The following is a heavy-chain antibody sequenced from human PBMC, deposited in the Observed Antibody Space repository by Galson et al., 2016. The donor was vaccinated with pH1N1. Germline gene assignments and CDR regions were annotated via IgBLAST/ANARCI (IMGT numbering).Heavy chain of an antibody. CDR1: GFTLSDYY. CDR2: IGSSGNV. J-gene: IGHJ4*02. V-gene: IGHV3-11*01. Sequence: SLRLSCAASGFTLSDYYMNWIRETPERGLEWLSSIGSSGNVAYADSVKGRFTISRDNAQNSLLLQMDSRRVDDTALYYCAREWGIGAAGPLDSWGQGALVIVSS. D-gene: IGHD6-13*01. CDR3: AREWGIGAAGPLDS.